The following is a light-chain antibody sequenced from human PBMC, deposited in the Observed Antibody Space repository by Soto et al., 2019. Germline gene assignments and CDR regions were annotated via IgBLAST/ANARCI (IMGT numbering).Light chain of an antibody. CDR1: QSILYSSNNKNY. V-gene: IGKV4-1*01. CDR2: WPS. CDR3: QQYYDTPTT. Sequence: DIVMTQSPDSLAVSLGERATINCKSSQSILYSSNNKNYLAWYQQKPGHPPKQLIYWPSTRESGVPDRFSGSGSGTDFTLTISSLQAEDVAVYYCQQYYDTPTTFGQGTKVEIK. J-gene: IGKJ1*01.